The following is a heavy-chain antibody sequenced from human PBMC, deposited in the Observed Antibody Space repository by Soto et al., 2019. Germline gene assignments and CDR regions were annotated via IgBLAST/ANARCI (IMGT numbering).Heavy chain of an antibody. V-gene: IGHV4-39*01. CDR1: GGSISSSSYY. CDR3: ARRVAVADLWYFDL. D-gene: IGHD6-19*01. J-gene: IGHJ2*01. Sequence: SETLSLTCTVSGGSISSSSYYWGWIRQPPGKGLEWIGSIYYSGSTYYNPSLKSRVTISVDTSKNQFSLKLSSVTAADTAVYYCARRVAVADLWYFDLWGRGTLVTVSS. CDR2: IYYSGST.